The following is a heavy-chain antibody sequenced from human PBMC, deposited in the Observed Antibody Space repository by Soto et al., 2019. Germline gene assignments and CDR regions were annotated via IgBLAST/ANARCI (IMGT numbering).Heavy chain of an antibody. CDR1: GFTFSSYG. J-gene: IGHJ6*02. CDR2: IWYDGSNK. CDR3: AKTRGAVAAYYYYYGMDV. V-gene: IGHV3-33*06. D-gene: IGHD6-19*01. Sequence: GGSLRLSCAASGFTFSSYGMHWVRQAPGKGLEWVAVIWYDGSNKYYADSVKGRFTISRDNSKNTLYLQMNSLRAEDTAVYYCAKTRGAVAAYYYYYGMDVWGQGTTVTVSS.